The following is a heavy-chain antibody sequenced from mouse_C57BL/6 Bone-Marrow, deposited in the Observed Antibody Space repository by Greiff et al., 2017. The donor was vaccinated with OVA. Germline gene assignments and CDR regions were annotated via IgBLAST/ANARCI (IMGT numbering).Heavy chain of an antibody. J-gene: IGHJ2*01. CDR1: GYTFTSYW. CDR3: ARDTTVVEGY. Sequence: QVQLQQPGAELVKPGASVKLSCKASGYTFTSYWMHWVKQRPGQGLEWIGMIHPNSGSTNYNEKFKSKATLTVDKSSSTAYMQLSSLTSEDAAVYYCARDTTVVEGYWGQGTTLTVSS. V-gene: IGHV1-64*01. CDR2: IHPNSGST. D-gene: IGHD1-1*01.